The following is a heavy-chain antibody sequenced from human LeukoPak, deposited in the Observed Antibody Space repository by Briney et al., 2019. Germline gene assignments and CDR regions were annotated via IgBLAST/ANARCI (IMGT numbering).Heavy chain of an antibody. J-gene: IGHJ6*03. CDR3: AKGVWGSYYYYMDV. CDR1: GFTFSSYG. D-gene: IGHD3-16*01. Sequence: GGSLRLSCAASGFTFSSYGMHWVRQAPGKGLEWVSAISGSGGSTYYADSVKGRFTISRDNSKNTLYLQMNSLRAEDTAVYYCAKGVWGSYYYYMDVWGKGTTVTISS. CDR2: ISGSGGST. V-gene: IGHV3-23*01.